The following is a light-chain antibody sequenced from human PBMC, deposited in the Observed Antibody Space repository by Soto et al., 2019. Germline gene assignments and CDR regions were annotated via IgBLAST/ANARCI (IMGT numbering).Light chain of an antibody. J-gene: IGKJ4*01. Sequence: DIQMTQSPSTLSASVGDRVTITCRASQSISSWLAWYQQKPGKPPKLLIYDASSLESGVPSRFSGSGSGTDFTLTISSLQPEDFATYYCQQANSFPLTFGGGTKVDIK. V-gene: IGKV1-5*01. CDR2: DAS. CDR3: QQANSFPLT. CDR1: QSISSW.